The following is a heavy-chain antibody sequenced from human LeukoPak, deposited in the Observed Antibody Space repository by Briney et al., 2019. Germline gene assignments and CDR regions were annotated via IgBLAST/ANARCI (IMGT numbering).Heavy chain of an antibody. CDR2: ISYTGST. V-gene: IGHV4-59*04. Sequence: PSETLSLTCTVSGASISSHYWSWIRQPPGRGLEWIGYISYTGSTDYNPSLKGRVTMSIDTSKNQFSLSLNSVTATDAAVYFCAGDQNNVAWSYWWSQGTLVTVSS. J-gene: IGHJ4*02. CDR1: GASISSHY. CDR3: AGDQNNVAWSYW. D-gene: IGHD3-9*01.